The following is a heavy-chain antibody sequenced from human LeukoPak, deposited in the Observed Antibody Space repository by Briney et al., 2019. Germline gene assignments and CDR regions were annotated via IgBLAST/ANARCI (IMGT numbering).Heavy chain of an antibody. J-gene: IGHJ4*02. CDR1: GFTFSSYS. Sequence: GGSLRLSCAASGFTFSSYSMNWVRQAPGKGLEWVSYIGGRGSNICYADSVKGRFTISRDNSKNTVFLQMNSLTTADTALYYCAKEVTTISTFDSWGQGTLVTVSS. CDR2: IGGRGSNI. CDR3: AKEVTTISTFDS. V-gene: IGHV3-48*01. D-gene: IGHD2-21*02.